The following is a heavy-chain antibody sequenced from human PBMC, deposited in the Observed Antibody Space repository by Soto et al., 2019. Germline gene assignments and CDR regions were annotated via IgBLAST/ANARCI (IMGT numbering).Heavy chain of an antibody. Sequence: QVQLVQSGAEVQKPGSSLKVSCKVSGGTFNTHSFNLVRQAPGQGLEWMGGIIPMFDSTVYSQRFQGRVTITADESTRTVYMELSSLRSEDTALYYCARDPNCKTSSCHKWFDPWGQGTLVTVSS. D-gene: IGHD2-2*01. CDR1: GGTFNTHS. CDR3: ARDPNCKTSSCHKWFDP. J-gene: IGHJ5*02. CDR2: IIPMFDST. V-gene: IGHV1-69*01.